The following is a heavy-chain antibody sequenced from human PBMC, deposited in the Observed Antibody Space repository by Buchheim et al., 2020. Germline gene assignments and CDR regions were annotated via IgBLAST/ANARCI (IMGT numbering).Heavy chain of an antibody. V-gene: IGHV4-39*07. D-gene: IGHD3-22*01. Sequence: QLQLQESGPGLVKPSETLSLTCTVSGGSISSSSYYWGWIRQPPGKGLEWIGSIYYSGSTYYNPSLKSRVTISVDTSKNQFSLKLSSVTAADTAVYYCARDRPLYYDSTNYGMDVWGQGTT. J-gene: IGHJ6*02. CDR3: ARDRPLYYDSTNYGMDV. CDR2: IYYSGST. CDR1: GGSISSSSYY.